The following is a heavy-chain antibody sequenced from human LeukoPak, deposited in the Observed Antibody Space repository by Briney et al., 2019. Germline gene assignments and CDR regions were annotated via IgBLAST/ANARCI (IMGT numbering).Heavy chain of an antibody. D-gene: IGHD2-2*01. CDR1: VYTFSAVA. CDR3: APAPGGYFFDF. Sequence: ASVKVSCKSPVYTFSAVAFYTGGQAPGQGLEWMAWMNPGSGDTGYEGKFQARLTMSRNTSIATASMELSSLTSEDTAVYYCAPAPGGYFFDFWGKGTTVIVSS. J-gene: IGHJ6*03. CDR2: MNPGSGDT. V-gene: IGHV1-8*01.